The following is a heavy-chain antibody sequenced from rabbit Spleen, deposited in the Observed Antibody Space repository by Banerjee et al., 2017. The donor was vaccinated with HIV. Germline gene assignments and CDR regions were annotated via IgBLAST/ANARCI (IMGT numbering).Heavy chain of an antibody. Sequence: QEQLEESGGGLVKPEGSLTLACTASGFSFSSGFWMCWVRQPPGKRPEWIGCIRGANSGDIWYANWATGRFTISKTSPTTVTLQMTSLIVADTATYFCARDVQGGSDWTFNLWGPGTLVTVS. V-gene: IGHV1S45*01. CDR3: ARDVQGGSDWTFNL. J-gene: IGHJ4*01. D-gene: IGHD8-1*01. CDR1: GFSFSSGFW. CDR2: IRGANSGDI.